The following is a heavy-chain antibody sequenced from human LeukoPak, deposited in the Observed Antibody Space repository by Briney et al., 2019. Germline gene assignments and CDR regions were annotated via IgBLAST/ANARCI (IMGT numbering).Heavy chain of an antibody. Sequence: PGRSLRLSCVASGFTFTTYGMHWVRQAPGKGLEWVAFIRSDGSSQYYADSVKGRFTISRDNSKNTLYLQMNSLRAEDTAVYYCAKDSGYSFRPPIYYFDYWGQGTLVTVSS. CDR2: IRSDGSSQ. V-gene: IGHV3-30*02. CDR1: GFTFTTYG. D-gene: IGHD5-18*01. CDR3: AKDSGYSFRPPIYYFDY. J-gene: IGHJ4*02.